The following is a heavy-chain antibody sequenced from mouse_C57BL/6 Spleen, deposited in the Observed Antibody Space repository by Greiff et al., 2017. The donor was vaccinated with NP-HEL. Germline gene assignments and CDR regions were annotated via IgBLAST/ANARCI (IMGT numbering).Heavy chain of an antibody. V-gene: IGHV1-39*01. CDR2: INPNYRTT. Sequence: EVQLQQSGPELVKPGASVKISCKASGYSFTDYNMNWVKQSTGKSLEWIGVINPNYRTTSYNQKFKGKATLTVDQSSSTAYMQLNSLTSEDSAVYFSARSEGQRGWDFDAWGTGTTVTVSS. D-gene: IGHD3-3*01. J-gene: IGHJ1*03. CDR1: GYSFTDYN. CDR3: ARSEGQRGWDFDA.